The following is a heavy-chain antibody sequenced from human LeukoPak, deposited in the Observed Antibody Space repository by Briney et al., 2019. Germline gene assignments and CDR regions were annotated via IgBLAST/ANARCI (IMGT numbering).Heavy chain of an antibody. D-gene: IGHD3/OR15-3a*01. V-gene: IGHV3-23*01. Sequence: TGGSLRLSCAASRFTLSSYAMNWVRQAPGKGLEWVSTVTGTAATTSYADSVKGRFTISGDTSKKTLYLQMNSLRAEDTAIYYCAKDADWTYEYSYYYNDVWGKGTTVTVSS. J-gene: IGHJ6*03. CDR3: AKDADWTYEYSYYYNDV. CDR1: RFTLSSYA. CDR2: VTGTAATT.